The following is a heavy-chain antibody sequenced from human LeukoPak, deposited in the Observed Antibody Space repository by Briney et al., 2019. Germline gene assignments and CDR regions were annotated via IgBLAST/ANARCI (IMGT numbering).Heavy chain of an antibody. Sequence: SETLSLTCAVSGYSISSGYYWGWIRQPPGKGLEWIGSIYHSGSTYYNPSLKSRVTISVDTSKNQFSLKLSSVTAADTAVYYCARHLEQQLPQINLFDPWGQGTLVTVSS. V-gene: IGHV4-38-2*01. D-gene: IGHD6-13*01. J-gene: IGHJ5*02. CDR1: GYSISSGYY. CDR3: ARHLEQQLPQINLFDP. CDR2: IYHSGST.